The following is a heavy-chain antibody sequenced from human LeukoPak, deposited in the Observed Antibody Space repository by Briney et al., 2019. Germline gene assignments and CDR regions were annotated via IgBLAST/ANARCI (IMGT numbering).Heavy chain of an antibody. CDR2: IYSGGST. V-gene: IGHV3-53*01. Sequence: PGGSLRLSCEASRFTFSTYNMSWVRQAPGKGLEWVSVIYSGGSTYYADSVKGRFTISRDNSKNTLYLQMNSLRAEDTAVYYCARGGQGYYYDSSGYLGYWGQGTLVTVSS. D-gene: IGHD3-22*01. J-gene: IGHJ4*02. CDR3: ARGGQGYYYDSSGYLGY. CDR1: RFTFSTYN.